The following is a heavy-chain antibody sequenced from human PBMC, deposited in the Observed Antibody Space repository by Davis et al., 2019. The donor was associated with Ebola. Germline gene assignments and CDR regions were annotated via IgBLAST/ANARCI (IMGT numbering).Heavy chain of an antibody. CDR1: GFTFSSYS. J-gene: IGHJ5*02. V-gene: IGHV3-21*01. CDR2: ISSSSSYI. CDR3: AREGPGSYGYSSWFDP. Sequence: PGGSLRLSCAASGFTFSSYSMNWVRQAPGKGLEWVSSISSSSSYIYYADSVKGRFTISRDNAKNSLYLQMNSLRAEDTAVYYCAREGPGSYGYSSWFDPWGQGTLVTVSS. D-gene: IGHD5-18*01.